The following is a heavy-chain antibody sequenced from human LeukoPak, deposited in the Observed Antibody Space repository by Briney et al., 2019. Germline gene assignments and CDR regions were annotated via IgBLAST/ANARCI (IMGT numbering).Heavy chain of an antibody. CDR1: GGSIISTTYY. Sequence: PSETLSLTCTVSGGSIISTTYYWGWIRQPPGKGLEWIGNIYYSGSTYYSPSLKSRVTISVDTSKNQFSLQLTSVTAADTAVYYCARADRVHDGFDIWGQGTMVTVPS. CDR3: ARADRVHDGFDI. J-gene: IGHJ3*02. CDR2: IYYSGST. D-gene: IGHD1-14*01. V-gene: IGHV4-39*07.